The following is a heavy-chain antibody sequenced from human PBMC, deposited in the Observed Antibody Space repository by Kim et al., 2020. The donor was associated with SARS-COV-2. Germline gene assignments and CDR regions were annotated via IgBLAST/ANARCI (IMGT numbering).Heavy chain of an antibody. D-gene: IGHD6-25*01. CDR1: GFTFSSYG. J-gene: IGHJ6*02. CDR3: ARDSGGYYYYYGMDV. Sequence: GGSLRLSCAASGFTFSSYGMHWVRQAPGKGLEWVAVIWYDGSNKYYADSGKGRFTISRDNSKNTLYLQMNSLRAEDTAVYYCARDSGGYYYYYGMDVWGQGTTVTVSS. V-gene: IGHV3-33*01. CDR2: IWYDGSNK.